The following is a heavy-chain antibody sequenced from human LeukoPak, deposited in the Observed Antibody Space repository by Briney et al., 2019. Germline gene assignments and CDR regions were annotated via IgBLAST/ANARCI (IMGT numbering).Heavy chain of an antibody. J-gene: IGHJ4*02. CDR1: GYTFTSYF. CDR2: INPTSGGT. V-gene: IGHV1-46*01. CDR3: ARDGGYSSGYYRGLY. D-gene: IGHD6-19*01. Sequence: ASVKLSCKASGYTFTSYFLHWVRQAPGQGLEWLGIINPTSGGTTYAQKFLGRVTVTRDRSTSTVYMELNSLRSEDTAVYYCARDGGYSSGYYRGLYWGQGTLVTVSS.